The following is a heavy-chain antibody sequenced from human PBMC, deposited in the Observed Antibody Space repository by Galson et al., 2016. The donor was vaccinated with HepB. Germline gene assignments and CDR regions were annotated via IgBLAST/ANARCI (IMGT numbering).Heavy chain of an antibody. V-gene: IGHV3-15*07. CDR1: GFTFSNAW. CDR3: TTPIGVAGIEGVDY. CDR2: IKSKTDGGTP. Sequence: SLRLSCAASGFTFSNAWMNWVRQAPGKGLEWVGHIKSKTDGGTPDYAAPVKGRFTISRDDSKNTLYLQMNSLKTAGTAVYYCTTPIGVAGIEGVDYWGQGTLVTVSS. D-gene: IGHD6-19*01. J-gene: IGHJ4*02.